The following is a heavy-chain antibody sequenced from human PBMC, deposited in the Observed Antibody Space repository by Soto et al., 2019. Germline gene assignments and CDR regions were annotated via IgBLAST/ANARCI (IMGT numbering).Heavy chain of an antibody. CDR3: ATSYGSGYRAFDY. J-gene: IGHJ4*02. CDR1: GDTFSFYT. D-gene: IGHD3-10*01. Sequence: QVKLVQSGAEVKKPGSSVKVSCKASGDTFSFYTINWVRQAPGLGLEWVGRINPILSMSTYAQKFQGRVTMTADKSTSTAYMELRSLRSEDTAMYYCATSYGSGYRAFDYWGQGALVTVSS. V-gene: IGHV1-69*02. CDR2: INPILSMS.